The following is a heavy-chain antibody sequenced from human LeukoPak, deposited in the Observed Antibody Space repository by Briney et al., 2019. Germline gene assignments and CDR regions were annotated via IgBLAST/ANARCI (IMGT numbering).Heavy chain of an antibody. CDR2: ITWDSGRI. J-gene: IGHJ4*02. D-gene: IGHD2-15*01. V-gene: IGHV3-9*01. CDR3: AKVLLPRGITPLDY. CDR1: GFTFHDYA. Sequence: GGSLRLSCAASGFTFHDYAMHWVRQVPGKGLEWVSSITWDSGRIGYADSVKGRFTISRDNAKNSLYLQVNSLRIEDTALYYCAKVLLPRGITPLDYWGQGTLVTVSS.